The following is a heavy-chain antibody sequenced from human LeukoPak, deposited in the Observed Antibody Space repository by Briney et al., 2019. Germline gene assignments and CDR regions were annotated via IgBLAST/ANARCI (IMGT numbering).Heavy chain of an antibody. CDR3: ARTMPATMFAFDI. CDR2: IYYSGST. V-gene: IGHV4-59*01. Sequence: PSESLTLTCTVSGGSFSSYYWSWIRQPPEKGLEWIEYIYYSGSTNYNPSLKSRVTISVDTSKNQFSLKLSSVTAADTAVYYCARTMPATMFAFDIWGQGTMVTVSS. CDR1: GGSFSSYY. J-gene: IGHJ3*02. D-gene: IGHD2-2*01.